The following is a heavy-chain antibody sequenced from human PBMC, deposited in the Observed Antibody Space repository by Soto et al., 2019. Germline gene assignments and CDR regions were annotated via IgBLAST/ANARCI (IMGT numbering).Heavy chain of an antibody. V-gene: IGHV3-15*01. Sequence: EVQLVESGGXXVKPGESLRLSCVASGFTFSDAWMTWVRQAPGKGLEWVGRIISKTDGGTTDYAAPVKGRFSISRDDSKNMLYLQMNSLKTEDTGLYYCTTDYYFGSGNGDYWGQGALVTVSS. CDR3: TTDYYFGSGNGDY. CDR1: GFTFSDAW. D-gene: IGHD3-10*01. CDR2: IISKTDGGTT. J-gene: IGHJ4*02.